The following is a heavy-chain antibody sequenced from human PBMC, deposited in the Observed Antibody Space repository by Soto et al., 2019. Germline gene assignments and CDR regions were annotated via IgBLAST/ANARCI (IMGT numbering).Heavy chain of an antibody. CDR1: GFSFSTFW. Sequence: VQLVESGGDLVQPGGSLRLSCAASGFSFSTFWMHWVPQAPGKGLVWVSRINPEETTTTYADSVRGRFTISRDNAKNTLYLQMNSLRADDTAVYYCARGGLEPVDYWGQGTLVTVFS. CDR3: ARGGLEPVDY. CDR2: INPEETTT. D-gene: IGHD2-2*01. J-gene: IGHJ4*02. V-gene: IGHV3-74*01.